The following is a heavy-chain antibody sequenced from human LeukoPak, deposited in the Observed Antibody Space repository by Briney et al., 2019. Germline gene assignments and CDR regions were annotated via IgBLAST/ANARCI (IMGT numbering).Heavy chain of an antibody. Sequence: ASVKVSCKASGYTFTDYYLHWVRQAPGQGLEWMGWINPNTGATDYAQNFLGRVAMTRDTSISTAYMDLSRLRSDDTAVYYCARAAFYFDSSGHSPDFDYWGQGTLVTVSS. CDR1: GYTFTDYY. D-gene: IGHD3-22*01. V-gene: IGHV1-2*02. CDR3: ARAAFYFDSSGHSPDFDY. CDR2: INPNTGAT. J-gene: IGHJ4*02.